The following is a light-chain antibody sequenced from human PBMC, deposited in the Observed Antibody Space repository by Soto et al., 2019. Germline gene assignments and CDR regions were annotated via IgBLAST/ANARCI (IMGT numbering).Light chain of an antibody. CDR3: HQRQSWPRT. J-gene: IGKJ1*01. CDR1: QSVSNNY. V-gene: IGKV3-20*01. CDR2: GAS. Sequence: ENVFTQSPGTLSLSTGERATLSCRASQSVSNNYLAWYQQKPGQAPRLLIYGASNRATGIQDRFSGSGSGTDFTLTISRLEPEDFAIYYCHQRQSWPRTFGQGTKVDIK.